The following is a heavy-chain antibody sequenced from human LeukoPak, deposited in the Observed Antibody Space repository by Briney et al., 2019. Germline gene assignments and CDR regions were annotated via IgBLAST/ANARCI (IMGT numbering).Heavy chain of an antibody. V-gene: IGHV3-74*01. J-gene: IGHJ4*01. Sequence: GGSLRLSCAASGFTFSSYWMHWVRRAPGKGLVWVSRINNDGSRTSYADSVKGRFTISRDNAKNTLYLQMNSLRAEDTAVYYCASSIVGAIGYWGHGTLVTVSS. CDR3: ASSIVGAIGY. D-gene: IGHD1-26*01. CDR1: GFTFSSYW. CDR2: INNDGSRT.